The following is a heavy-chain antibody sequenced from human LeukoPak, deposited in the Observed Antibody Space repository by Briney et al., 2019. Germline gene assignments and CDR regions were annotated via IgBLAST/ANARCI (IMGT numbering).Heavy chain of an antibody. V-gene: IGHV1-2*02. Sequence: ASVKVSCKASGYTFTGYYMHWVRQAPAQGLEWMGWINPNSGGTNYAQKFQGRVTMTRDTSISTAYMELSRLRSDDTAVYYCARWSSSSGRDYYYYYLDVWGKGTTVTVSS. D-gene: IGHD6-6*01. CDR3: ARWSSSSGRDYYYYYLDV. J-gene: IGHJ6*03. CDR2: INPNSGGT. CDR1: GYTFTGYY.